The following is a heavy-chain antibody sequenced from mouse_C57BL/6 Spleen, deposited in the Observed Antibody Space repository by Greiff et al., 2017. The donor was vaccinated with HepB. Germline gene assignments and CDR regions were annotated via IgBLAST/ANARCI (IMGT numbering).Heavy chain of an antibody. V-gene: IGHV1-15*01. CDR3: TRAYSNCAMDY. Sequence: VQLQQSGAELVRPGASVTLSCKASGYTFTDYEMHWVKQTPVHGLEWIGAIDPETGGTAYNQKFKGKAILTADKSSSTAYMELRSLTSEDSAVYYCTRAYSNCAMDYWGQGTSVTVAS. D-gene: IGHD2-5*01. J-gene: IGHJ4*01. CDR1: GYTFTDYE. CDR2: IDPETGGT.